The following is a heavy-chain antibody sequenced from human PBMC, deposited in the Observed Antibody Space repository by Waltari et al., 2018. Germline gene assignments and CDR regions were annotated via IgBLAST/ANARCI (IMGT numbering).Heavy chain of an antibody. D-gene: IGHD3-9*01. Sequence: QVQLQESGPGLVKPSQTLSLTCTVSGGSISSGSYYWRWIRQPAGKGLEWIGRIYTSGSTNNNPSLKSRVTISVDTSKNQFSLKLSSVTAADTAVYYCAREGSSLRYFDWSFQTSNWFDPWGQGTLVTVSS. V-gene: IGHV4-61*02. CDR3: AREGSSLRYFDWSFQTSNWFDP. CDR1: GGSISSGSYY. CDR2: IYTSGST. J-gene: IGHJ5*02.